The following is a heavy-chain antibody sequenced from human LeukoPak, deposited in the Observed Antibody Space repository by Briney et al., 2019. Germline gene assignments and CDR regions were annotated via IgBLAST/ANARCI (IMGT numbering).Heavy chain of an antibody. CDR1: GFTFRGSW. CDR3: VEPYYYSSGSLN. D-gene: IGHD3-10*01. V-gene: IGHV3-7*01. Sequence: GGSLRLSCGASGFTFRGSWMTGVPQAPGKGLEGVANIKQDGSEKYYVVSVKGRFTISRDNAKNSLYLQMNSLRAEDTAVYYCVEPYYYSSGSLNWGQGTLVTVAS. CDR2: IKQDGSEK. J-gene: IGHJ4*02.